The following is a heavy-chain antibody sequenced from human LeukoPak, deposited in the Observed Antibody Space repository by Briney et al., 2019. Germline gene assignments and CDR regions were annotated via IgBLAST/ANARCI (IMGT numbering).Heavy chain of an antibody. Sequence: ASVKVSCKASGYTFTGYYMHWVRQAPGQGLEWMGWINPNSGGTNYAQKFQGRVTMTRDTSISTAYMELSRLRSGDTAVYYCARDSYGSGSYPTYYFDYWGQGTLVTVSS. CDR1: GYTFTGYY. CDR3: ARDSYGSGSYPTYYFDY. V-gene: IGHV1-2*02. J-gene: IGHJ4*02. D-gene: IGHD3-10*01. CDR2: INPNSGGT.